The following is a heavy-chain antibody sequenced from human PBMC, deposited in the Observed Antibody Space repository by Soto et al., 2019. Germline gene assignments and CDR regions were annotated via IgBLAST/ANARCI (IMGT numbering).Heavy chain of an antibody. CDR3: VKSRGGNNFDFFD. CDR2: VRGNGDPP. Sequence: GGSLRLSCSTSGFTFSSYAMHWVRQSPGKGLEYISGVRGNGDPPFYADSVKGRFTISRDNSKNTVYLQMSSLSADDAAVHYCVKSRGGNNFDFFDWGQGTLVTVSS. D-gene: IGHD2-15*01. V-gene: IGHV3-64D*06. J-gene: IGHJ4*02. CDR1: GFTFSSYA.